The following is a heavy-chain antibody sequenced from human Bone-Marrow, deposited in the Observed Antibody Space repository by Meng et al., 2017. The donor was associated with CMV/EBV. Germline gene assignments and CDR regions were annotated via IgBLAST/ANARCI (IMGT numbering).Heavy chain of an antibody. D-gene: IGHD3-10*01. CDR1: GYTFTSYG. J-gene: IGHJ4*02. Sequence: QAVWVRSGDEVKKSGDSSKTSLKSSGYTFTSYGISWLRQASGEGVEWLGWISAYNGNTTYAQELQGRVTMTTDTSTSTAYMELRSLRSDDTAVYYCARDRAGGGYFDYWGQGTLVTVSS. CDR2: ISAYNGNT. CDR3: ARDRAGGGYFDY. V-gene: IGHV1-18*01.